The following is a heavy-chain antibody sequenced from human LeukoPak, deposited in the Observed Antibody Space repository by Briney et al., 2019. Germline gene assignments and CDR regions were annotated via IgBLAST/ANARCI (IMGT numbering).Heavy chain of an antibody. V-gene: IGHV3-20*04. D-gene: IGHD6-19*01. Sequence: GGSLRLSCAASGFTFSSYEMNWVRQAPGKGLEWVSGINWNGGSTGYADSVKGRFTISRDNAKNSLYLQMNSLRAEDTALYYCARDRIAVAGTLFGYYYYMDVWGKGTTVTVSS. J-gene: IGHJ6*03. CDR2: INWNGGST. CDR3: ARDRIAVAGTLFGYYYYMDV. CDR1: GFTFSSYE.